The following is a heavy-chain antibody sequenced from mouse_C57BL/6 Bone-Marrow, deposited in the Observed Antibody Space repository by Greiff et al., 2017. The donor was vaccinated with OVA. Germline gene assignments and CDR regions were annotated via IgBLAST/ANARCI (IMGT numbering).Heavy chain of an antibody. J-gene: IGHJ2*01. CDR2: IDPSDSYT. D-gene: IGHD1-1*01. Sequence: VQLQQPGAELVMPGASVKLSCKASGYTFTSYWMHRVKQRPGQGLEWIGEIDPSDSYTNYNQKFKGKSTLTVDKSSSTAYMQLSSLTSEDSAVYYCARERYLLGDYWGQGTTLTVSS. CDR1: GYTFTSYW. CDR3: ARERYLLGDY. V-gene: IGHV1-69*01.